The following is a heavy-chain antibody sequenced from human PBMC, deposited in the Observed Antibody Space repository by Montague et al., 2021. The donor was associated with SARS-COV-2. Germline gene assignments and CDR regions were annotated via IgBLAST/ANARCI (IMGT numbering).Heavy chain of an antibody. CDR2: ILSGGVTT. CDR1: GFIFRKAW. Sequence: SLRLSCAASGFIFRKAWMSWVRQAPGKGLEWVGRILSGGVTTDYAAPVKGRFSISRDDSENKLFLQMNSLETEDTAVYYCSREYWGLVSWGQGTLVTVSS. V-gene: IGHV3-15*01. J-gene: IGHJ5*02. D-gene: IGHD7-27*01. CDR3: SREYWGLVS.